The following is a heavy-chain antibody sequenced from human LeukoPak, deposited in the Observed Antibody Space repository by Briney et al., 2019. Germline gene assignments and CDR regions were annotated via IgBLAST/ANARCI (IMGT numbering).Heavy chain of an antibody. CDR2: ISHSGST. CDR3: AKGWFGEAD. CDR1: GGSFSGYY. D-gene: IGHD3-10*01. Sequence: SETLSLTCAVYGGSFSGYYWSWIRQPPGKGLEWIGEISHSGSTNYNPSLKSRVTISVDTSKNQFSLKLSFVTAADTAVYYCAKGWFGEADWGQGTLVTVSS. J-gene: IGHJ4*02. V-gene: IGHV4-34*01.